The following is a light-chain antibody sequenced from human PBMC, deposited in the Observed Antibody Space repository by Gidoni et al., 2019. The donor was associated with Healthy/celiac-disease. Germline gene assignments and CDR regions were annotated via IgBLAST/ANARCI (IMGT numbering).Light chain of an antibody. J-gene: IGKJ3*01. CDR2: DAS. CDR1: QSVSSY. V-gene: IGKV3-11*01. Sequence: ELVLTQSPATLSLSPGERATLSCRASQSVSSYLAWYQQKPGQAPRLLIYDASNRATGIPARFSGGGSGTDFTLTISSLEPEDFAVYYCQQRSNWITFGPGTKVDIK. CDR3: QQRSNWIT.